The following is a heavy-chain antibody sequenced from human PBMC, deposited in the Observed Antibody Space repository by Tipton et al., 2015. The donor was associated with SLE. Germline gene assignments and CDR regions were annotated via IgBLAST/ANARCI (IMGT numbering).Heavy chain of an antibody. D-gene: IGHD2-21*01. CDR2: VRSKPNNYAT. CDR3: ASPGLDYGGYYFTY. J-gene: IGHJ4*02. CDR1: DFAFSDST. V-gene: IGHV3-73*01. Sequence: TLSLTCAASDFAFSDSTIHWVREASGKGLEWVGRVRSKPNNYATAYAASVKGRFTISRDDSKNTAYLQMNSLKTEDTAVYYCASPGLDYGGYYFTYWGQGTLVTVSS.